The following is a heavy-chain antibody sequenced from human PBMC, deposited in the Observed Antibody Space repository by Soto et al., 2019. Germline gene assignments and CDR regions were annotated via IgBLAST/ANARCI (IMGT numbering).Heavy chain of an antibody. CDR1: GFTFSSYS. V-gene: IGHV3-21*01. J-gene: IGHJ6*02. D-gene: IGHD3-22*01. CDR2: ISSSSSYI. CDR3: ARSDSSGLYYYYYGMDV. Sequence: GASLRLSCAASGFTFSSYSMNWVRQAPGKGLEWVSSISSSSSYIYYADSVKGRFTISRDNAKNSLYLQMNSLRAEDTAVYYCARSDSSGLYYYYYGMDVWGQGTTVTVSS.